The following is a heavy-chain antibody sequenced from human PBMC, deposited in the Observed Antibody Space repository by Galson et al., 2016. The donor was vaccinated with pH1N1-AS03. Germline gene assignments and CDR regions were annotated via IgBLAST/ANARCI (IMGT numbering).Heavy chain of an antibody. D-gene: IGHD4-17*01. Sequence: TFSSYWMSWVRQPPGKGLEWIGSIYYSGSTYYNPSLKSRVTISVDTSKNQFSLKLSSVTAADTAVYYCARRVYGDYVNWFDPWGQGTLVTVSA. CDR2: IYYSGST. J-gene: IGHJ5*02. V-gene: IGHV4-39*01. CDR3: ARRVYGDYVNWFDP. CDR1: TFSSYW.